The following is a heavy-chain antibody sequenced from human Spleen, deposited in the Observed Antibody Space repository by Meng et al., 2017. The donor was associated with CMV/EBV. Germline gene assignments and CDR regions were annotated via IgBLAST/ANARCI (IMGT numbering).Heavy chain of an antibody. CDR3: AKDTLGSSSSGPLFDY. CDR1: GGSVSSDSYY. V-gene: IGHV3-23*01. Sequence: ETLSLTCTVSGGSVSSDSYYWSWIRQPPGKGLEWVSLISGSGGSTYYADSVKGRFTISRDNSKNTLYLQMNTLRAEDTAVYYCAKDTLGSSSSGPLFDYWGQGTLVTVSS. CDR2: ISGSGGST. D-gene: IGHD6-6*01. J-gene: IGHJ4*02.